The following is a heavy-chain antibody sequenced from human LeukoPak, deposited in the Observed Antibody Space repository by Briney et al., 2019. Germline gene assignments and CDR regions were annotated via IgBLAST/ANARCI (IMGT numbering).Heavy chain of an antibody. CDR1: GFTFSNAW. Sequence: LSGGSLRLSCAASGFTFSNAWMSWARQAPGKGLEWVTVIWYDGTNKYYADSVKGRFTISKDNSKNTVSLQMDSLRAEDTAVYYCARANYGPWYLDLWGRGTLVTVSS. CDR2: IWYDGTNK. CDR3: ARANYGPWYLDL. V-gene: IGHV3-33*08. J-gene: IGHJ2*01. D-gene: IGHD5-24*01.